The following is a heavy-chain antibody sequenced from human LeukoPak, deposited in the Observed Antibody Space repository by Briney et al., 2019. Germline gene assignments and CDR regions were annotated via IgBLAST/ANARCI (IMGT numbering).Heavy chain of an antibody. Sequence: SQTLSLTCSVSGDAITSGDDYWNWIRQSPGKGLQWTGYIFFTGSTYYNPSLGRRFTISLDAPKNQFSLRLNSVTAADTAVYYCARGDYTVLAGSPFDLWGRGTLVTVSS. CDR2: IFFTGST. D-gene: IGHD6-19*01. J-gene: IGHJ4*02. V-gene: IGHV4-30-4*01. CDR1: GDAITSGDDY. CDR3: ARGDYTVLAGSPFDL.